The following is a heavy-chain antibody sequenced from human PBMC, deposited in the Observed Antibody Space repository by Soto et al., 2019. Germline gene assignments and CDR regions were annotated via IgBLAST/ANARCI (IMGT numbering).Heavy chain of an antibody. V-gene: IGHV1-69*13. J-gene: IGHJ4*02. D-gene: IGHD5-18*01. CDR1: GGTFSSYA. Sequence: SVKVSCKASGGTFSSYAISWVRQAPGQGLEWMGGIIPIFGTANYAQKFQGRVTITADESTSTAYMELSSLRSEDTAVYYCARDRRRSGYSYGYIYYWGQVTLVTVSS. CDR2: IIPIFGTA. CDR3: ARDRRRSGYSYGYIYY.